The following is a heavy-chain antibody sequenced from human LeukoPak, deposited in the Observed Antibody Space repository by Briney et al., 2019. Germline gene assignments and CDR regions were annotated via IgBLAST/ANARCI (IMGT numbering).Heavy chain of an antibody. Sequence: ASVKVSCKASGYTFTGYYMHWVRQAPGQGLEWMGWINSNSGGTNYAQKFQVRGTMTRDTSISTAYMELSRLRSDDTAVYYCARSAGSSSWVEFDYWGQGTLVTVSS. J-gene: IGHJ4*02. CDR2: INSNSGGT. D-gene: IGHD6-13*01. CDR1: GYTFTGYY. V-gene: IGHV1-2*02. CDR3: ARSAGSSSWVEFDY.